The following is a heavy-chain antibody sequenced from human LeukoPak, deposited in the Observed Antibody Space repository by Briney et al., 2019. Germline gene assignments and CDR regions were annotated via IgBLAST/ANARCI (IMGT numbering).Heavy chain of an antibody. Sequence: GGSLRLSCSASGFTFSNYAMHWVRQAPGKGLEYVSAISSNGDSTYYADSVKGRFSISRDNSKNPLYLQMSSLRAEDTAAYFCVKASGAYYYSLDVWGQGTTVTVSS. J-gene: IGHJ6*02. V-gene: IGHV3-64D*09. CDR1: GFTFSNYA. CDR3: VKASGAYYYSLDV. CDR2: ISSNGDST.